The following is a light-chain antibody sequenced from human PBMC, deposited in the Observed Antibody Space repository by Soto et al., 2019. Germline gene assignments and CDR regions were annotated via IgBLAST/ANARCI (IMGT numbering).Light chain of an antibody. CDR2: GAS. V-gene: IGKV3-20*01. CDR1: QSVSSRY. J-gene: IGKJ3*01. CDR3: QQYGSSPGLFT. Sequence: DIELTQSPGILSLSPGESATLSCRASQSVSSRYLAWYQQKPGQAPRLLIYGASNRATGVPDRFSGSGSGTDFTLTIRRLEPEDFAVYYCQQYGSSPGLFTFGPGTKVDIK.